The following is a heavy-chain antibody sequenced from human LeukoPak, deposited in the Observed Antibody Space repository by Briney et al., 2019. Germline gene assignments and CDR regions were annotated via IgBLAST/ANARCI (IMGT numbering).Heavy chain of an antibody. V-gene: IGHV4-61*02. D-gene: IGHD6-13*01. Sequence: SETLSLTCTVSGGSISSGSYYWSWIRQPAGKGLEWIGRIYTSGSTNYNPSLKSRVTISVDTSKNQFSLKLSSVTAADTAVYYCARWWAGYSSSWHDYWGQGTLVTVSS. J-gene: IGHJ4*02. CDR3: ARWWAGYSSSWHDY. CDR1: GGSISSGSYY. CDR2: IYTSGST.